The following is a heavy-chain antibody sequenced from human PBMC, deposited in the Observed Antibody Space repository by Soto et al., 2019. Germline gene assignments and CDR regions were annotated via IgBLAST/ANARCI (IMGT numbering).Heavy chain of an antibody. Sequence: QMQLVESGGGVVQPGRSLRLSCAASGFTFSSYGMHWVRQAPGKGLEWVAVISYDGSNKYYADSVKGRFTISRDNSKNTLYLQMNSLRAEDTAVYYCAKDPRLDILTGPFDYWGQGTLVTVSS. J-gene: IGHJ4*02. D-gene: IGHD3-9*01. V-gene: IGHV3-30*18. CDR3: AKDPRLDILTGPFDY. CDR2: ISYDGSNK. CDR1: GFTFSSYG.